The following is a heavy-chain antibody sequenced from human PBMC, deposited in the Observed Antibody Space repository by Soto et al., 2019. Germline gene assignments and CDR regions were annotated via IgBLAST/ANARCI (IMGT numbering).Heavy chain of an antibody. V-gene: IGHV1-8*01. J-gene: IGHJ5*02. CDR2: MNTNSGNT. CDR3: ARTISSPGYLSWFDP. Sequence: QVQLVQSGAEVKKPGASVKVSCKASGYTFTNYDINWVRQATGQGLEWMGWMNTNSGNTGYAQKFQGRVTMTRNTSISTAYMELSSLRSEDTAVYYCARTISSPGYLSWFDPWGQGTLVTVSS. D-gene: IGHD5-12*01. CDR1: GYTFTNYD.